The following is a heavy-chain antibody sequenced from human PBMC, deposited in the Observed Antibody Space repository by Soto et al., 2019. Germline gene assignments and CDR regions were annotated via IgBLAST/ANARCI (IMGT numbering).Heavy chain of an antibody. J-gene: IGHJ4*02. Sequence: SETLSLTCTVSGASVSSTSYYWGWIRQPPGKGLEWIGSIYHSGSTYCNPSLKSRVTISVDTSKNHFSLTLSSVTAADTALYYCARHEVSYCSDGSCYSGGLDHWGQGTLVTVSS. CDR2: IYHSGST. CDR3: ARHEVSYCSDGSCYSGGLDH. CDR1: GASVSSTSYY. V-gene: IGHV4-39*01. D-gene: IGHD2-15*01.